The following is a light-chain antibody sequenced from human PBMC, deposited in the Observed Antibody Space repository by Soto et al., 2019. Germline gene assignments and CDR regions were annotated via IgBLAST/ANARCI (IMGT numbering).Light chain of an antibody. CDR1: SSDVGGYKY. J-gene: IGLJ1*01. CDR3: SSYSRSTAYV. Sequence: QSALTQPASVSGSPGQSITISCTGTSSDVGGYKYVSWHQLHPGKAPKLIIYEVSNRPSGVSNRFSGSKSGNTASLTISGRQAEDEADYYCSSYSRSTAYVFGTGTKVTVL. V-gene: IGLV2-14*01. CDR2: EVS.